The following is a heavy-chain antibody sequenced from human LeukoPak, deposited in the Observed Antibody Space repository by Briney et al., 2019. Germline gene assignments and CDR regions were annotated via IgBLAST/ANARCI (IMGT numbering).Heavy chain of an antibody. V-gene: IGHV4-38-2*01. Sequence: SETLSPTCGVSGYSISSGYYWGWIRQPPGKGLEWIGNIYHSGNTNYNPSLKSRVTISVDTSKNQFSLKLTSVTAADTAVYYCARSYYDISGDADSLEYWGQGTLVTVSS. CDR1: GYSISSGYY. D-gene: IGHD3-22*01. CDR2: IYHSGNT. CDR3: ARSYYDISGDADSLEY. J-gene: IGHJ4*02.